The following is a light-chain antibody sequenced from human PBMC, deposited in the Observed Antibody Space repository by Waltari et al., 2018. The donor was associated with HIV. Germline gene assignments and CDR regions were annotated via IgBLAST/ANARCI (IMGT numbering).Light chain of an antibody. CDR3: QVWDSSSAHVV. J-gene: IGLJ2*01. CDR2: ADS. Sequence: SSVLTQPPSVSVAPGQTARITCGGNNIGTKSVHWYQQKPVQAPVLVVYADSDRPSGIPERFSGSNSGNTATLTINRVEAGDEADYYCQVWDSSSAHVVFGGGTKLTVL. CDR1: NIGTKS. V-gene: IGLV3-21*02.